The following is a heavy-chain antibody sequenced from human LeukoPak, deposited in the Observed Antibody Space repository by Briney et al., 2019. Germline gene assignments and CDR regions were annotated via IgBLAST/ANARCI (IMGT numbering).Heavy chain of an antibody. Sequence: ASVKVSCKASGYTFTSYDINWVRQATGQGLEWMGWMNPNSGNTGYSQEFQGRVTITRDTSASTAYMDLNSLRSEDMAVYYCAVGDYYYDTRFDYWGQGTLVTVSS. CDR3: AVGDYYYDTRFDY. D-gene: IGHD3-22*01. CDR2: MNPNSGNT. CDR1: GYTFTSYD. V-gene: IGHV1-8*01. J-gene: IGHJ4*02.